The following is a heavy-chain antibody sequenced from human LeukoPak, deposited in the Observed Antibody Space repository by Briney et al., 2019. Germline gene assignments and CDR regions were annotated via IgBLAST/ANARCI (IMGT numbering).Heavy chain of an antibody. CDR2: IYYSGST. V-gene: IGHV4-39*07. J-gene: IGHJ4*02. D-gene: IGHD5-12*01. CDR1: GGSISSSSYY. CDR3: AGSGGYDYRPEGVTFDY. Sequence: KSSETLSLTCTVSGGSISSSSYYWGWIRQPPGKGLEWIGSIYYSGSTYYNPSLKSRVTISVDTSKNQFSLKLSSVTAADTAVYYCAGSGGYDYRPEGVTFDYWGQGTLVTVSS.